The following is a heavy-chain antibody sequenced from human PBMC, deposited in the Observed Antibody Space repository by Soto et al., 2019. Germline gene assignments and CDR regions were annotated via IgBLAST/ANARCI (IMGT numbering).Heavy chain of an antibody. D-gene: IGHD2-21*01. J-gene: IGHJ6*02. V-gene: IGHV4-4*02. CDR3: PSPILRGPRAYYFGMDV. CDR2: IYQSGST. Sequence: SETQSLTCAVSGGSISSSRWWNWVRQPPGKGLEWIGDIYQSGSTDYSPSLKSRVTMSVDKSKNQFSLRLTSVTAADTAVYSCPSPILRGPRAYYFGMDVWGQGATVTVSS. CDR1: GGSISSSRW.